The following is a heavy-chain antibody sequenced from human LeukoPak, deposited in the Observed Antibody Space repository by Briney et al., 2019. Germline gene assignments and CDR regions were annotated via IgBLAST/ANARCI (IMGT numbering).Heavy chain of an antibody. Sequence: PSETLSLTCAVSGGSISSGGYSWSWIRQPPGKGLEWIGYIYHSGSTYYNPSLKSRVTISVDRSKNQFSLKLSSVTAADTAVYYCARSSSGIAAAGTGVWFDPWGQGTLVTVSS. CDR3: ARSSSGIAAAGTGVWFDP. CDR1: GGSISSGGYS. D-gene: IGHD6-13*01. V-gene: IGHV4-30-2*01. J-gene: IGHJ5*02. CDR2: IYHSGST.